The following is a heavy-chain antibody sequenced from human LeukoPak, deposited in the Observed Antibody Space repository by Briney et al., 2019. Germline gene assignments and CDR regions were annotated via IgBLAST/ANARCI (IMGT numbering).Heavy chain of an antibody. CDR2: INHSGST. V-gene: IGHV4-34*01. D-gene: IGHD3-3*01. Sequence: SETLSLTCAVYGGSFSGYYWSWIRQPPGKGLESIGEINHSGSTNCNPSLKSRVTISVDTSKNQFSLKLSSVTAADTAVYYCARGSPKYYDFWSGYYISWGQGTLVTVSS. CDR3: ARGSPKYYDFWSGYYIS. J-gene: IGHJ5*02. CDR1: GGSFSGYY.